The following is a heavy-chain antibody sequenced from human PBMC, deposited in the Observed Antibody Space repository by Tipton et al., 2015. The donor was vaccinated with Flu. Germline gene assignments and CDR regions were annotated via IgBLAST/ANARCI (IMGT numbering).Heavy chain of an antibody. J-gene: IGHJ5*02. V-gene: IGHV4-38-2*02. D-gene: IGHD4-17*01. CDR2: SHHSGGT. Sequence: TLSLTCTVSGYSISGDYYWGWIRQPPGKGLEWIGSSHHSGGTYYNPSLKSRVTISVDTPKSQFSLRLTSVTAADTGVYYCARHRGTTATTLDWFDPWGQGTLVNVSS. CDR1: GYSISGDYY. CDR3: ARHRGTTATTLDWFDP.